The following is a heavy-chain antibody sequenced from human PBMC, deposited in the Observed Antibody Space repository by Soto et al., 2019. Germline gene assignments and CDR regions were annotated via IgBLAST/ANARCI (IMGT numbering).Heavy chain of an antibody. CDR3: ARDWDYYDSSGYSEFDY. Sequence: PGGSLRLSCAASGFTFSSYAMHWVRQAPGKGLEWVAVISYDGSNKYYADSVKGRFTISRDNSKNTLYLQMNSLRAEDTAVYYCARDWDYYDSSGYSEFDYWGQGTLVTVSS. D-gene: IGHD3-22*01. J-gene: IGHJ4*02. CDR1: GFTFSSYA. CDR2: ISYDGSNK. V-gene: IGHV3-30-3*01.